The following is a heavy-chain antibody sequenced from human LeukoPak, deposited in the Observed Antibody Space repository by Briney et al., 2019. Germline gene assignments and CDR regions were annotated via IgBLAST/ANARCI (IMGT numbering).Heavy chain of an antibody. Sequence: ASVKVSCKASGYTFTSYDIKWVRQATGQGLEWMGWMNPNSGNTGYAQKFQGRVTMTRNTSISTAYMELSSLRSEDTAVYYCASSPYYYGSGSYGAFDIWGQGTMVTVSS. CDR3: ASSPYYYGSGSYGAFDI. J-gene: IGHJ3*02. D-gene: IGHD3-10*01. V-gene: IGHV1-8*01. CDR1: GYTFTSYD. CDR2: MNPNSGNT.